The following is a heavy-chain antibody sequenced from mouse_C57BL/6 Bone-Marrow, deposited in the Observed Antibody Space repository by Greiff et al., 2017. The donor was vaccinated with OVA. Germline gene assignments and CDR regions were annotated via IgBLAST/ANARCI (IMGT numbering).Heavy chain of an antibody. CDR2: IDPSDSYT. V-gene: IGHV1-50*01. CDR1: GYTFTSYW. Sequence: QVQLQQPGAELVKPGASVKLSCKASGYTFTSYWMQWVKQRPGQGLEWIGEIDPSDSYTNYNQKFKGKATLNVDTSSSTAYMQLSSLTSEDSAVYYCAATYDYDLGNAMDYWGQGTSVTVSS. D-gene: IGHD2-4*01. J-gene: IGHJ4*01. CDR3: AATYDYDLGNAMDY.